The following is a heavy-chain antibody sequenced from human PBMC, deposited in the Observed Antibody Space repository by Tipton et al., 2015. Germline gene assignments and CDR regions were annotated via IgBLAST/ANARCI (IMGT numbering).Heavy chain of an antibody. V-gene: IGHV4-59*01. J-gene: IGHJ4*02. CDR1: VDCFNCYY. CDR3: ARVTQRSYFDC. D-gene: IGHD6-25*01. CDR2: IYHNGFT. Sequence: TLSLTCNVSVDCFNCYYWSWVRQAPGKGLEWIGNIYHNGFTDDNPSLSSRFTMSVDTSKSQFSLNMTSLTAADTAIYYCARVTQRSYFDCWGQGILVTASS.